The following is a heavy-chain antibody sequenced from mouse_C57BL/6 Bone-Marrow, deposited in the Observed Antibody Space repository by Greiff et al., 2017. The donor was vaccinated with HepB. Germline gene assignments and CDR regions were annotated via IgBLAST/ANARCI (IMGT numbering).Heavy chain of an antibody. CDR2: IRLKSDNYAT. V-gene: IGHV6-3*01. CDR1: GFTFSNYW. D-gene: IGHD4-1*01. CDR3: AKLGRGPWFAY. J-gene: IGHJ3*01. Sequence: EVQLQESGGGLVQPGGSMKLSCVASGFTFSNYWMNWVRQSPEKGLEWVAQIRLKSDNYATHYAESVKGRFTISRDDSKSSVYLQMNNLRAEDTGIYYCAKLGRGPWFAYWGQGTLVTVSA.